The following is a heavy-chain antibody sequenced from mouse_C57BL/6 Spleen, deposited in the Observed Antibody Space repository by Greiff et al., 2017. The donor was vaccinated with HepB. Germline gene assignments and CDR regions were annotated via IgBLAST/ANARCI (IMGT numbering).Heavy chain of an antibody. Sequence: QVQLQQPGAELVMPGASVKLSCKASGYTFTSYWMHWVKQRPGQGLEWIGEIDPSDSYTNYNQKFKGKSTLTVDKSSSTAYMQLSSLTSEDSAVYYCALTTVVAYYAMDYWGQGTSVTVSS. D-gene: IGHD1-1*01. V-gene: IGHV1-69*01. J-gene: IGHJ4*01. CDR2: IDPSDSYT. CDR3: ALTTVVAYYAMDY. CDR1: GYTFTSYW.